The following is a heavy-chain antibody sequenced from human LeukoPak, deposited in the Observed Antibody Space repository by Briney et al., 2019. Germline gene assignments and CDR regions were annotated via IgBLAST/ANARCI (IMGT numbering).Heavy chain of an antibody. CDR1: GGSISSGSHY. CDR3: ARVYCSSTSCFDY. Sequence: SETLSLTCTVSGGSISSGSHYWGWIRQPPGKGLEWIGNIYYTGSTYYNPSLKSRVTISIDTSKNQFSLKLSSVTAADTAVYYCARVYCSSTSCFDYWGQGTLVTVSS. J-gene: IGHJ4*02. D-gene: IGHD2-2*01. CDR2: IYYTGST. V-gene: IGHV4-39*01.